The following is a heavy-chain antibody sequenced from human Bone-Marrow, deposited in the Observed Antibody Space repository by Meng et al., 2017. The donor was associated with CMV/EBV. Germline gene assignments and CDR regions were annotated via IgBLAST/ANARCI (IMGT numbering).Heavy chain of an antibody. D-gene: IGHD3-10*01. CDR2: ISGSGGST. J-gene: IGHJ5*02. Sequence: GESLKISCAASGFTFSSYAMSWVRQAPGKGLEWVSAISGSGGSTNYADSVKGRFTISRDNAKNTLYLQMNSLRPEDTAVYYCARVFFRRDYYGSGSYNPWGQGTLVTVSS. CDR3: ARVFFRRDYYGSGSYNP. CDR1: GFTFSSYA. V-gene: IGHV3-23*01.